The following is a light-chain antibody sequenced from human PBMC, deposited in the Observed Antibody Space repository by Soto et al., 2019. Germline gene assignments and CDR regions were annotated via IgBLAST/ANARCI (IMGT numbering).Light chain of an antibody. V-gene: IGKV1-5*01. Sequence: DIQMTQSPSTLSASIGDRVTITCRASQTINGRLAWYQQKPGRPPKLLIYDVSFLESGAPSRFSGSGSGTDFTPTISSLRPDDFATFYCQQYKVYPYTFGQGSRLDIQ. J-gene: IGKJ2*01. CDR1: QTINGR. CDR3: QQYKVYPYT. CDR2: DVS.